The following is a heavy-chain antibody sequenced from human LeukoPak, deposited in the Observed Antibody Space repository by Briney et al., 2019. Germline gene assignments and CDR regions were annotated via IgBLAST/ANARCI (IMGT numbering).Heavy chain of an antibody. CDR3: ARSNGWDSTGAFAI. CDR1: GLTFSSHW. Sequence: GGSLRLSCAASGLTFSSHWMRWVRPAPGKGLVWVSRINGDGSNTTYAVSVKGRFTISRDNAKHTLYLQMNGVRTEDTAVYHCARSNGWDSTGAFAICGQGKTVTVSS. J-gene: IGHJ3*02. D-gene: IGHD6-19*01. CDR2: INGDGSNT. V-gene: IGHV3-74*03.